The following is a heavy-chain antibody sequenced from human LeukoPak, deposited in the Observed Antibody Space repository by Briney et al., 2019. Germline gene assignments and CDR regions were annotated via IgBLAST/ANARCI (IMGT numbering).Heavy chain of an antibody. V-gene: IGHV1-69*05. CDR2: IIPIFGTA. CDR1: GGTFSSYA. CDR3: ARARDIAARPGESDY. J-gene: IGHJ4*02. D-gene: IGHD6-6*01. Sequence: ASVKVSCKASGGTFSSYAISWVRRAPGQGLEWMGGIIPIFGTANYAQKFQGRVTITTDESTSTAYMELSRLRSDDTAVYYCARARDIAARPGESDYWGQGTLVTVSS.